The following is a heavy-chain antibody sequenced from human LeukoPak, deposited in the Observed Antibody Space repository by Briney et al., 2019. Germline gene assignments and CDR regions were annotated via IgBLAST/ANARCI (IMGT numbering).Heavy chain of an antibody. V-gene: IGHV4-34*01. CDR1: GGSYSGYY. J-gene: IGHJ5*02. CDR3: ARDTAAPA. D-gene: IGHD4-17*01. CDR2: INHSGST. Sequence: SETLSLTCAVYGGSYSGYYWSWIRQPPGKGLEWIGEINHSGSTNYNPSLKSRVTISVDTSKNQFSLKLSSVTAADTAVYYCARDTAAPAWGQGTLVTVSS.